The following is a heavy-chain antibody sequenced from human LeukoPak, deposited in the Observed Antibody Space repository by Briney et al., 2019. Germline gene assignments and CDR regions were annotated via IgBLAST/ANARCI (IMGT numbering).Heavy chain of an antibody. J-gene: IGHJ4*02. CDR1: GFTFSSYW. CDR2: IKQDGSEK. V-gene: IGHV3-7*03. CDR3: AKGDYGEAFDY. Sequence: GGSLRLSCAASGFTFSSYWMSWVRQAPGKGLEWVANIKQDGSEKYYVDSVKGRFTISRDNAKNSLYLQMNSLRAEDTAVYYCAKGDYGEAFDYWGQGTLVTVFS. D-gene: IGHD4-17*01.